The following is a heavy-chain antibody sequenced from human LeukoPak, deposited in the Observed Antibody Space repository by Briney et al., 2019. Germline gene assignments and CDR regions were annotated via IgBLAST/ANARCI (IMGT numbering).Heavy chain of an antibody. CDR3: ARNSGSGLDY. V-gene: IGHV1-46*01. D-gene: IGHD1-26*01. Sequence: ASVKVSCKASGYTFINYYMHWVRQAPGQGLEWMGMINPSGGSTSSAQKFLGRVTMTRDTSASTVYMELSSLRSEDTALYYCARNSGSGLDYWGQGTLVTVSS. CDR1: GYTFINYY. J-gene: IGHJ4*02. CDR2: INPSGGST.